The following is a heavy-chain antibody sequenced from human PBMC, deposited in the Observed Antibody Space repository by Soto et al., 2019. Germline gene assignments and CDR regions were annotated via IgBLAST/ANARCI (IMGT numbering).Heavy chain of an antibody. CDR3: ARARTGRDIVVVPAAIGWFDP. CDR1: GGTFSSYA. Sequence: QVQLVRSGAEVKKPGSSVKVSCKASGGTFSSYAISWVRQAPGQGLEWMGGIIPIFGTANYAQKFQGRVTITADESTSTAYMELSSLRSEDTAVYYCARARTGRDIVVVPAAIGWFDPWGQGTLVTVSS. D-gene: IGHD2-2*01. J-gene: IGHJ5*02. CDR2: IIPIFGTA. V-gene: IGHV1-69*01.